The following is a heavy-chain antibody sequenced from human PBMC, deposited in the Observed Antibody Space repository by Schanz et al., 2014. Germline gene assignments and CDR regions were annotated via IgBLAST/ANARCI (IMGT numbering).Heavy chain of an antibody. CDR2: LSGSGGST. V-gene: IGHV3-23*01. J-gene: IGHJ6*02. CDR3: AKARRKSNCSGGRCFHYSYYGMDV. CDR1: GFTFGSYG. D-gene: IGHD2-15*01. Sequence: EEQLLQSGGGLVQPGGSLRLSCAASGFTFGSYGMSWVRQGPGKGLEWVSALSGSGGSTYYADSVKGRFTISRDNSKNILYLQMNSLRAEDTAVYYCAKARRKSNCSGGRCFHYSYYGMDVWGQGTTVTVSS.